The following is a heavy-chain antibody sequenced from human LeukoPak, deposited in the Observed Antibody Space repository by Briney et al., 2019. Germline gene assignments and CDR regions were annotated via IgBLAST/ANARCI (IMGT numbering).Heavy chain of an antibody. Sequence: GRSLRLSCAASGFTFSSYGMHWVRQAPGKGLEWVAVISYDGSNKYYADSVKGRFTISRDNSKNTLFLQMDSPRAEDTAVYYCARGGGGSLYYYYYYMDVWGKGTTVTVSS. V-gene: IGHV3-30*03. D-gene: IGHD2-15*01. J-gene: IGHJ6*03. CDR2: ISYDGSNK. CDR1: GFTFSSYG. CDR3: ARGGGGSLYYYYYYMDV.